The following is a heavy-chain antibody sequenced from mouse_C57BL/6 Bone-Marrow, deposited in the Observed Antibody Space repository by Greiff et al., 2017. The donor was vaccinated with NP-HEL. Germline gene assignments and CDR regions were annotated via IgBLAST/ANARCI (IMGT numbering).Heavy chain of an antibody. CDR2: INPSNGGT. J-gene: IGHJ4*01. V-gene: IGHV1-53*01. CDR1: GYTFTSYW. D-gene: IGHD4-1*01. CDR3: ARNWEAYYYAMDY. Sequence: QVQLQQPGTELVKPGASVKLSCKASGYTFTSYWMNWVKQRPGQGLEWIGNINPSNGGTNYNEKFKSKATLTVDKSSSTAYMQLSSLTSEDSAVYYCARNWEAYYYAMDYWGQGTSVTVSS.